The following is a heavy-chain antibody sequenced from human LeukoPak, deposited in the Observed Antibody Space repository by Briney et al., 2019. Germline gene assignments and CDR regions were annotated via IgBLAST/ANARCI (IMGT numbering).Heavy chain of an antibody. D-gene: IGHD6-13*01. CDR2: IYYSGST. J-gene: IGHJ4*02. CDR1: GGSISTYY. Sequence: LETLSLTCTVSGGSISTYYWSWIRQPPGKGLEWIGYIYYSGSTNYNPSLKSRVTISVDTSKNQFSLKLSSVTAADTAVYYCARIPGGYSSNWYYFDYWGQGTLVTVSS. CDR3: ARIPGGYSSNWYYFDY. V-gene: IGHV4-59*01.